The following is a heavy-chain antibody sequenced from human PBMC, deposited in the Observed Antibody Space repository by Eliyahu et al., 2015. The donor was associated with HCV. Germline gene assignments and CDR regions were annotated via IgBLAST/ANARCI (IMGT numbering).Heavy chain of an antibody. J-gene: IGHJ4*02. Sequence: EVQLVESGGGLVQPGGSLRLSCAASGFTFSGDSMNWVRQAPGKGLEWISYISSSSYAIYYADSVKGRFTISRDNAKNSLSLQMTSLRDEDTAVYYCAGHHNWNSRLEYWGQGTLVTVSS. CDR2: ISSSSYAI. CDR1: GFTFSGDS. CDR3: AGHHNWNSRLEY. V-gene: IGHV3-48*02. D-gene: IGHD1-20*01.